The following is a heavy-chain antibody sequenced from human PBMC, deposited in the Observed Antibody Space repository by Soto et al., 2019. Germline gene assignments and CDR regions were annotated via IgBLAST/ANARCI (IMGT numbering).Heavy chain of an antibody. CDR2: IIPIFGTA. CDR3: ARDKLSLVVVPAASQPPGWFDP. Sequence: GASVKVSCKASGGTFSSYAISWVRQAPGQGLEWMGGIIPIFGTANYAQKFQGRVTITADESTSTAYMELSSLRSEDTAVYYCARDKLSLVVVPAASQPPGWFDPWGQGTLVTVSS. V-gene: IGHV1-69*13. J-gene: IGHJ5*02. D-gene: IGHD2-2*01. CDR1: GGTFSSYA.